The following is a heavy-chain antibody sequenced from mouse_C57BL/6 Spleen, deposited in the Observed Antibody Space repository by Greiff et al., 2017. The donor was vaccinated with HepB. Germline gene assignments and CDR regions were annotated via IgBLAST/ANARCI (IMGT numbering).Heavy chain of an antibody. CDR1: GYTFTSYW. D-gene: IGHD2-2*01. CDR2: IDPNSGGT. Sequence: QVQLQQPGAELVKPRASVKLSCKASGYTFTSYWMHWVKQRPGRGLEWIGRIDPNSGGTKYNEKFKSKATLTVDKPSSTAYMQLSSLSSEDYAVYYCARYWLGSNWYFDVWGTGTTVTVSS. CDR3: ARYWLGSNWYFDV. J-gene: IGHJ1*03. V-gene: IGHV1-72*01.